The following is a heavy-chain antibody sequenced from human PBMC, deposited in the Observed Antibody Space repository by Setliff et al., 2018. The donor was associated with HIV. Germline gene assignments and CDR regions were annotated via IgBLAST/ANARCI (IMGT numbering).Heavy chain of an antibody. Sequence: PGGSLRLSCAASGFTVSSNYMSWVRQAPGKGLEWVSVSYIDGSTIYHADSVRGRFTIYRDNSKNTLHLQMNSLRAEDTALYYCAKDMEYDTSVYYHWYFDLWGRGALVTVSS. V-gene: IGHV3-66*02. D-gene: IGHD3-22*01. J-gene: IGHJ2*01. CDR3: AKDMEYDTSVYYHWYFDL. CDR2: SYIDGSTI. CDR1: GFTVSSNY.